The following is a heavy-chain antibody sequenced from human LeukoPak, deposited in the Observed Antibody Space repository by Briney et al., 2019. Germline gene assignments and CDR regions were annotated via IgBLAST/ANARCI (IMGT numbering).Heavy chain of an antibody. D-gene: IGHD1-1*01. J-gene: IGHJ4*02. CDR3: ARDTGFWNDVNDY. V-gene: IGHV3-7*03. Sequence: GGSLRLSCAASGFTFTTYSMNWVRQAPGKGLEWVANIKQDGSEKYYVDSVKGRFTISRDNAKNSLYLQMNSLRAEDTAVYYCARDTGFWNDVNDYWGQGTLVTASS. CDR1: GFTFTTYS. CDR2: IKQDGSEK.